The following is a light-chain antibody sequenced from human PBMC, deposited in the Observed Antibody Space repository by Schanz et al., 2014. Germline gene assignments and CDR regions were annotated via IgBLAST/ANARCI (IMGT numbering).Light chain of an antibody. CDR1: SSNLGAGYD. Sequence: QSVLTQPPSVSGAPGQRVTISCTGSSSNLGAGYDVHWFQQLPGTAPKLLMYANTKRPSGVPDRFSGSKSGTSGTLAITGLQAEDEADYYCSSFTSSLRWVFGGGTKLTVL. V-gene: IGLV1-40*01. CDR3: SSFTSSLRWV. J-gene: IGLJ3*02. CDR2: ANT.